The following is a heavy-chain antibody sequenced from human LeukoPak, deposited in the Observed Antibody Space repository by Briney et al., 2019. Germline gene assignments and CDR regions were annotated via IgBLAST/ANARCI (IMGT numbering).Heavy chain of an antibody. Sequence: PSETPSLTCAVYGGSFSGYYWSWIRQPPGKGPEWIGEINHSGSTNYNPSLKSRVTISVDTSKNQFSLKLSSVTAADTAVYYCARGRYSSGWYYFDYWGQGTLVTVSS. V-gene: IGHV4-34*01. J-gene: IGHJ4*02. D-gene: IGHD6-19*01. CDR1: GGSFSGYY. CDR3: ARGRYSSGWYYFDY. CDR2: INHSGST.